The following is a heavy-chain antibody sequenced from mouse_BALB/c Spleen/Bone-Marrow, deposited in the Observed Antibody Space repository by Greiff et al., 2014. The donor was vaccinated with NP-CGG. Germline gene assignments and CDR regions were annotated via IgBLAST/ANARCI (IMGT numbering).Heavy chain of an antibody. Sequence: QVQLQQSGAELMKPGASVKISCKATGYTFSSYWIEWIKQRPGHGLEWIGEILPGSVTTNYNGRFKGKATFTADTSSNTAYMQLSSLTSEVSAVYYCARDHFDHWGPGTTLTVSS. CDR3: ARDHFDH. V-gene: IGHV1-9*01. CDR1: GYTFSSYW. J-gene: IGHJ2*01. CDR2: ILPGSVTT.